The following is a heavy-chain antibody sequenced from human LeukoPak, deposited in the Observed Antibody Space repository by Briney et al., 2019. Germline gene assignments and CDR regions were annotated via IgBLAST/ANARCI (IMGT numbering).Heavy chain of an antibody. D-gene: IGHD6-13*01. CDR3: ARRLIAAAGTEFDP. CDR1: GFTFSSYG. Sequence: GGSLRLSCAASGFTFSSYGMHWVRQAPGKGLEWVAFIRYDGSNKYYADSVKGRFTISRDNSKNTLYLQMNSLRAEDTAVYYCARRLIAAAGTEFDPWGQGTLVTVSS. CDR2: IRYDGSNK. J-gene: IGHJ5*02. V-gene: IGHV3-30*02.